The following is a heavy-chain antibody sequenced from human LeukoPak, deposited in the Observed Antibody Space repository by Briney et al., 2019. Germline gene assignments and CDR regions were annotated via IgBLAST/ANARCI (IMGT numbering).Heavy chain of an antibody. CDR3: ARDGFGEFLESGGMDV. V-gene: IGHV4-61*02. Sequence: SQTLSLACTVSGGSISSGSYYWSWIRQPAGKGLEWIGRIYTSGSTNYNPTLKSRVTISVDTSKNQFSLKLSSVTAADTAVYYCARDGFGEFLESGGMDVWGQGTTVTVSS. D-gene: IGHD3-10*01. J-gene: IGHJ6*02. CDR1: GGSISSGSYY. CDR2: IYTSGST.